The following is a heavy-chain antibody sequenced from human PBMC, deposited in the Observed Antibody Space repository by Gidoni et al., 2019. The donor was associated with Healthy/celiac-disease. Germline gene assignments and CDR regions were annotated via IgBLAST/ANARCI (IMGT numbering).Heavy chain of an antibody. V-gene: IGHV3-33*01. D-gene: IGHD3-22*01. CDR2: IWNDGSNK. Sequence: VQLVESGGVVVQLGRSLRLSCAPSGFTLRSYGMHWVRQAPGKGLEWVVVIWNDGSNKYNEDSVKGRFTISRDNSKNTLYLKMNSMRAEDTAVYYCARSANYDSSGSLDYWGQGTLVTVSS. J-gene: IGHJ4*02. CDR3: ARSANYDSSGSLDY. CDR1: GFTLRSYG.